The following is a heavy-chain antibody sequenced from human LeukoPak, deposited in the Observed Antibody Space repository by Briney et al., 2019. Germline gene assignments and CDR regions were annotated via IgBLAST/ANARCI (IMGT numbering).Heavy chain of an antibody. CDR1: GFTFSSYA. CDR2: ISSSSSYI. D-gene: IGHD3-9*01. Sequence: GGSLRLSCAASGFTFSSYAMSWVRLAPGKGLEWVSSISSSSSYIYYADSVKGRFTISRDNAKNSLYLQMNSLRAEDTAVYYCARVVNFDWLYVDYWGQGTLVTVSS. CDR3: ARVVNFDWLYVDY. V-gene: IGHV3-21*01. J-gene: IGHJ4*02.